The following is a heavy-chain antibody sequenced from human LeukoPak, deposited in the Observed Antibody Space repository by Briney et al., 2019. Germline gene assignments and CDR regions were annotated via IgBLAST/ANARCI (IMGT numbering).Heavy chain of an antibody. D-gene: IGHD5-24*01. Sequence: SETLSLTCTVSGGSISSDYWSWIRQPPGQGLEWIGYIYYSGSTNYNPSLKSRVTISIDTSKNQFSLKLSSVTAADTAVYYCARHVEMATYWYFDLWGRGTLVTVSS. J-gene: IGHJ2*01. V-gene: IGHV4-59*08. CDR2: IYYSGST. CDR3: ARHVEMATYWYFDL. CDR1: GGSISSDY.